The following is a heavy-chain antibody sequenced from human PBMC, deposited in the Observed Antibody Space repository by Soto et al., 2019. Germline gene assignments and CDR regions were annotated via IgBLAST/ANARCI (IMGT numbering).Heavy chain of an antibody. D-gene: IGHD3-3*01. CDR2: TYYRSKWYN. Sequence: SHTLSLTCAISGYSVSSNSAALNWIRQSPSRGLEWLGRTYYRSKWYNDYAVAVKSRITINPDTSKNQFSLQLNSVTPEDTAVYYCARVRVFGVVPGWFDPWGQGTLVTVSS. CDR1: GYSVSSNSAA. V-gene: IGHV6-1*01. J-gene: IGHJ5*02. CDR3: ARVRVFGVVPGWFDP.